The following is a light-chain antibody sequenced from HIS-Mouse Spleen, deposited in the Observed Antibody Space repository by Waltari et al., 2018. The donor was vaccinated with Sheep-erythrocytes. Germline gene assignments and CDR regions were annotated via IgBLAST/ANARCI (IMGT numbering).Light chain of an antibody. CDR1: KLGDKY. Sequence: SYELTQPPSVSVSPGQTASITCSGDKLGDKYACWYQQKPGQSPVLVNYQDSKRPSGFPERFSGSNSGNTATLTISGTQAMDEADYYCQAWDSSIYVFGTGTKVTVL. V-gene: IGLV3-1*01. CDR2: QDS. CDR3: QAWDSSIYV. J-gene: IGLJ1*01.